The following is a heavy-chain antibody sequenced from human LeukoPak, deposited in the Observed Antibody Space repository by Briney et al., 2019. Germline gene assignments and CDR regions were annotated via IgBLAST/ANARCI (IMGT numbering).Heavy chain of an antibody. D-gene: IGHD3-22*01. CDR1: TXXXFA. CDR3: AXXVLAXIVXPGTRXXDP. CDR2: ISGSGGST. Sequence: TXXXFAMSWVRQAPGKGLEWVSSISGSGGSTYYADSVRGRFTISRDSSKSTLYLQLNSLRAEDTAVYYCAXXVLAXIVXPGTRXXDPWGQGAXVTVPS. J-gene: IGHJ5*02. V-gene: IGHV3-23*01.